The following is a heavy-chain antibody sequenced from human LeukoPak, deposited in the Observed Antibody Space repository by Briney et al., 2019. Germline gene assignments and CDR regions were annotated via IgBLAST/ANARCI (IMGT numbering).Heavy chain of an antibody. J-gene: IGHJ4*02. V-gene: IGHV1-2*02. CDR2: INPNSGGT. CDR1: GYTFTGYY. Sequence: GASVKVSCKASGYTFTGYYMHWVRQAPGQGLEWMGWINPNSGGTNYAQKFQGRVTMTRDTSISTAYMELSRLRSDDTAVYYRARGRVAAAGTFPPYYWGQGTLVTASS. D-gene: IGHD6-13*01. CDR3: ARGRVAAAGTFPPYY.